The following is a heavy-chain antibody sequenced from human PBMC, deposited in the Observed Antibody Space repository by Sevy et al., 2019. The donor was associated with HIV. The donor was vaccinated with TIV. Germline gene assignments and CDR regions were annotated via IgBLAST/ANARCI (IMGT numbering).Heavy chain of an antibody. CDR2: MNPNSGKT. J-gene: IGHJ4*02. V-gene: IGHV1-8*01. Sequence: ASVKVSCKASGYTFTNYEINWVRQATGQGLEWMGWMNPNSGKTGYAPQFHGRVTMTRNTSLNIAYMELSSLGSDDTAVYYCAGDEQRPYYYGSGNMGHWGQGTLVTVSS. CDR3: AGDEQRPYYYGSGNMGH. CDR1: GYTFTNYE. D-gene: IGHD3-10*01.